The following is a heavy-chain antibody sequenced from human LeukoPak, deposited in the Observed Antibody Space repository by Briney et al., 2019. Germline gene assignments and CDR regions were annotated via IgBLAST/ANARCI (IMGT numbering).Heavy chain of an antibody. J-gene: IGHJ5*02. Sequence: ASVKVSCKASGYTFTSYYMHWVRQAPGQGLEWMGIINPSGGSTSYAQKFRGRVTMTRDTSTSTVYMELSSLRSEDTAVYYCARDRDYCSSTSCQTFNWFDPWGQGTLVTVSS. V-gene: IGHV1-46*01. CDR1: GYTFTSYY. D-gene: IGHD2-2*01. CDR2: INPSGGST. CDR3: ARDRDYCSSTSCQTFNWFDP.